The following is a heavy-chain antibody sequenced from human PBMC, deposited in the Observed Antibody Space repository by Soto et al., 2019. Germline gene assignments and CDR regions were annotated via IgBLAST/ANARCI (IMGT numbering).Heavy chain of an antibody. D-gene: IGHD5-12*01. Sequence: QVQLVQSGAEVKKPGASVKVSCKASGYTLTHYYMHWVRQAPGQGPEWVGVINPSTLVTSYAQKFQGRVTMTRDTSTSKVYMELHSLISEDTAVYYCARNGQTYDYYSLDKWGQGTLVTVSS. J-gene: IGHJ4*02. CDR3: ARNGQTYDYYSLDK. V-gene: IGHV1-46*01. CDR2: INPSTLVT. CDR1: GYTLTHYY.